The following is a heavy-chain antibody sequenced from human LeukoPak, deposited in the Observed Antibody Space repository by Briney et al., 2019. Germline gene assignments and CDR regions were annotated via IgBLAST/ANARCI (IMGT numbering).Heavy chain of an antibody. Sequence: ASVKVSCKASGYTFTSYDINWVRQATGQGLEWMGWMNPNSGNTGYAQKFQGRVTSTRNTSISTAYMDLSSLRSDDTAVYYCGRRAVAYYYYYYMDVWGKGTTVTVSS. D-gene: IGHD6-19*01. CDR3: GRRAVAYYYYYYMDV. CDR1: GYTFTSYD. V-gene: IGHV1-8*03. CDR2: MNPNSGNT. J-gene: IGHJ6*03.